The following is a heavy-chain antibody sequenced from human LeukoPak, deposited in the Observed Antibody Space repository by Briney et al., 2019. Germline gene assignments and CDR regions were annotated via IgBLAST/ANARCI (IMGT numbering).Heavy chain of an antibody. V-gene: IGHV3-23*01. CDR1: GFTFSSYA. J-gene: IGHJ4*02. CDR2: ISGSGGST. Sequence: PGGSLRLSCAASGFTFSSYAMSWVRQAPGKGLEWVSAISGSGGSTYYADSVKGRFTISRDNSKNTLYLQMNSLRAEDTAVYYSAKDFGSSGWGTFSYWGQGTLVTVSS. D-gene: IGHD6-19*01. CDR3: AKDFGSSGWGTFSY.